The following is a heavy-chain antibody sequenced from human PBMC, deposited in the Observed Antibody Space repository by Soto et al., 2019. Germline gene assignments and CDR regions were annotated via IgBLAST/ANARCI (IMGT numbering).Heavy chain of an antibody. D-gene: IGHD3-9*01. Sequence: QVRLVQSGAEVKKPGSSVKVSCKASGGTFSSYTFTWVRQGPGQGLEWMGGIIPMFGIGNYAQKFQGRVTITAAQSTSIAYMALTTLSSEDTALYYCARHYDILTGYSIWGQGTRVTVSS. CDR2: IIPMFGIG. V-gene: IGHV1-69*17. CDR1: GGTFSSYT. CDR3: ARHYDILTGYSI. J-gene: IGHJ3*02.